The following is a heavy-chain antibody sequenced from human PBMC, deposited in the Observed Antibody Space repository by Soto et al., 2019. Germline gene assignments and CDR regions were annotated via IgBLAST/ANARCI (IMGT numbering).Heavy chain of an antibody. CDR3: AHTILRTVCGLVTTPGIYFYF. CDR2: IYWSDDK. J-gene: IGHJ4*02. Sequence: QITLNESGPTVVKPAETLTLTCTFSVFSLTTSGVGMGWIRQSPGKAPEWLAPIYWSDDKRYSASLKSRLTITEDTSRIQVVLTTASLDPSHTATYYCAHTILRTVCGLVTTPGIYFYFCGQG. CDR1: VFSLTTSGVG. V-gene: IGHV2-5*01. D-gene: IGHD2-21*02.